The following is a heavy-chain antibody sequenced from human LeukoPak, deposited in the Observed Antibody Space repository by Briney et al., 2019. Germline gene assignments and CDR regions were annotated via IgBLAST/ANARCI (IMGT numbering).Heavy chain of an antibody. CDR3: ARERTPLPVGYFDY. J-gene: IGHJ4*02. CDR2: IYYSGST. V-gene: IGHV4-59*01. D-gene: IGHD2-15*01. Sequence: SETLSLTCSVSGGSITSYYWNWIRQPPGKGLEWIGYIYYSGSTNYNPSLKSRVTISVDTSKNQFSLKLSSVTAADTAVYYCARERTPLPVGYFDYWGQGTLVTVSS. CDR1: GGSITSYY.